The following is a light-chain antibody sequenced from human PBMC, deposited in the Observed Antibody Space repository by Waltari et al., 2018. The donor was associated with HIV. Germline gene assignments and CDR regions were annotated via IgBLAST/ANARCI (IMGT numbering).Light chain of an antibody. CDR1: QSISSY. V-gene: IGKV1-39*01. CDR2: GTS. J-gene: IGKJ1*01. CDR3: QQSYTTPWT. Sequence: DIQMTQSPSSLSASVGDRVTITCRASQSISSYLNWYQQKPGKAPKLLIDGTSSLQSGVPTRFSGSGSGTDFTLTISSLQPEDFATYYGQQSYTTPWTFGQGTKVEIK.